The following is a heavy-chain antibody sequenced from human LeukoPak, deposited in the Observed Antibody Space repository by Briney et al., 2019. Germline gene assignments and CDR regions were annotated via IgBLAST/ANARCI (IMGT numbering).Heavy chain of an antibody. CDR2: IYYSGST. Sequence: PSKTLSLTCTVSGGSISSYYWSWIRQPPGKGLEWIGYIYYSGSTNYNPSLKSRVTISVDTSKNQFSLKLSSVTAADTAVYYCARRKVAAAGTCNWFDPWGQGTLVTVSS. CDR1: GGSISSYY. J-gene: IGHJ5*02. CDR3: ARRKVAAAGTCNWFDP. D-gene: IGHD6-13*01. V-gene: IGHV4-59*01.